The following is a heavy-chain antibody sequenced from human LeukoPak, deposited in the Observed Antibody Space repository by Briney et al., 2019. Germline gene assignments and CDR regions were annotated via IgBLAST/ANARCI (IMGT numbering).Heavy chain of an antibody. D-gene: IGHD3-16*02. Sequence: RGSLRLSCAASVFTFSNYGMKGGCQAPGEGGEGGSGICVSGGSTYSADSSKGRFIISRDNSKNMLYLQMNSLLAEDTAVYYCAKDLGLRVWGNYRPPAFDYWGQGTLVTVSS. CDR2: ICVSGGST. V-gene: IGHV3-23*01. CDR1: VFTFSNYG. J-gene: IGHJ4*02. CDR3: AKDLGLRVWGNYRPPAFDY.